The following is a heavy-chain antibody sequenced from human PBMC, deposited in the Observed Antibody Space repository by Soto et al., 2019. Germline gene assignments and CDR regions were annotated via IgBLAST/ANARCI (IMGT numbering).Heavy chain of an antibody. D-gene: IGHD3-10*01. CDR2: ISDDGSRA. J-gene: IGHJ2*01. Sequence: GSLRLSCTASGFTFSMYWMHWVRQVPGKGPEWVSRISDDGSRADYADSVKGRFTISRDNAKNTLYLEMHVLRADDTAVYYCTRGPRPSSVGTGAFWG. CDR1: GFTFSMYW. CDR3: TRGPRPSSVGTGAF. V-gene: IGHV3-74*01.